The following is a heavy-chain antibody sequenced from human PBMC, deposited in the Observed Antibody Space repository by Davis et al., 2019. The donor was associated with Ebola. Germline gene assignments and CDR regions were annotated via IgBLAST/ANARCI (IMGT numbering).Heavy chain of an antibody. D-gene: IGHD3-16*01. CDR1: GGSFSSSRYY. J-gene: IGHJ5*02. Sequence: GSLRLSCSVSGGSFSSSRYYWGWIRQPPGKGLEWIGSIHNSGNIFYNPALKSRVTISGDTAKNQFSLKLNSVTAADTAVYYCARRSYGLPFDPWGQGTRVIVSS. CDR3: ARRSYGLPFDP. CDR2: IHNSGNI. V-gene: IGHV4-39*01.